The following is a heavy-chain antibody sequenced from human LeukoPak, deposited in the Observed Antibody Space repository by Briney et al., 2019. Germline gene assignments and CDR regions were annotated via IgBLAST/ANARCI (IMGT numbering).Heavy chain of an antibody. V-gene: IGHV3-9*01. D-gene: IGHD3-3*01. CDR1: GFTFDDYA. Sequence: GGSLRLSCAASGFTFDDYAMHWVRQAPGKGLEWVSGISWNSGSIGYADSVKGRFTISRDNAKNSLYLQMNSLRAEDTALYYCARTRSSYYDFWSGSPTEYYFDYWGQGTLVTVSS. CDR2: ISWNSGSI. CDR3: ARTRSSYYDFWSGSPTEYYFDY. J-gene: IGHJ4*02.